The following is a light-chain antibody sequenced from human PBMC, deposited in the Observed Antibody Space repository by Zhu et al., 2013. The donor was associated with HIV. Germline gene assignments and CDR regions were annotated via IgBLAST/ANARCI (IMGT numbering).Light chain of an antibody. Sequence: DIQMTQSPSTLSASVGDRVTITCRSSQNINTWLAWFQQKPGAVPKLLIYKTSTLETGVPSRFSGGGSGTEFTLTINGLQPDDFATYYCQKYNGDSRPFGQGTKVDIK. CDR2: KTS. CDR3: QKYNGDSRP. V-gene: IGKV1-5*03. J-gene: IGKJ1*01. CDR1: QNINTW.